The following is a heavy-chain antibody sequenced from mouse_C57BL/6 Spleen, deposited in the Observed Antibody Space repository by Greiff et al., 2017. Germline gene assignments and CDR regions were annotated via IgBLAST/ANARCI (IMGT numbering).Heavy chain of an antibody. CDR2: ISSGGDYI. J-gene: IGHJ4*01. Sequence: DVKLVESGEGLVKPGGSLKLSCAASGFTFSSYAMSWVRQTPEKRLEWVAYISSGGDYIYYADTVKGRFTISRDNARNTLYLHMSSLKSKDTDMYYCTRDEDYDDAMDYWGQGTSVTVSS. D-gene: IGHD2-4*01. CDR1: GFTFSSYA. V-gene: IGHV5-9-1*02. CDR3: TRDEDYDDAMDY.